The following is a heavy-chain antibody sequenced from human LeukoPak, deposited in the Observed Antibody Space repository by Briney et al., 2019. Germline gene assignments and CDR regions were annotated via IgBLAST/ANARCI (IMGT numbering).Heavy chain of an antibody. Sequence: ASVKVSCKASGYTFIRYYIHWVRQAPGQGLECMGLINPSSGNTPYAQQFQGRVTMTRDTSTSTVYMEMSSLRSEDTAVYYCARHSLIGTTPFDYWGQGTLVTVPS. V-gene: IGHV1-46*01. CDR1: GYTFIRYY. CDR2: INPSSGNT. CDR3: ARHSLIGTTPFDY. D-gene: IGHD1-20*01. J-gene: IGHJ4*02.